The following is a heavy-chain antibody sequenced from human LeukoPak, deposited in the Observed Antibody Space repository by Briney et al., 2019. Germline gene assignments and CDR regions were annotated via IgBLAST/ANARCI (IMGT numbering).Heavy chain of an antibody. CDR1: GFTFSTYG. V-gene: IGHV3-30*02. CDR3: VPGDEIKY. Sequence: GGSLRISCAASGFTFSTYGMHWVRQAPGKGLEWVTFIQHNGSNKYYEDSVKGRFTVSRDNSKNTLYLQMNSLRAEDTALYYCVPGDEIKYWGQGTLVTVSS. CDR2: IQHNGSNK. J-gene: IGHJ4*02. D-gene: IGHD2-21*02.